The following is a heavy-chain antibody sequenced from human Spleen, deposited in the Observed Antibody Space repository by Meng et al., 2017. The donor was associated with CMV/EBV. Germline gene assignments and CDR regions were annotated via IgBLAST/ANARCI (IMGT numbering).Heavy chain of an antibody. J-gene: IGHJ4*02. V-gene: IGHV3-30-3*01. CDR1: GITFNIYT. Sequence: GGSLRLSCAASGITFNIYTFHWVRQAPGKGLEWVAVISYDGSNKYYADSVKGRFTISRDNSKSTLYLQMNNLRAEDTAIYYCAKDPGLQLWNDYWGQGTLVTVSS. CDR3: AKDPGLQLWNDY. D-gene: IGHD1-1*01. CDR2: ISYDGSNK.